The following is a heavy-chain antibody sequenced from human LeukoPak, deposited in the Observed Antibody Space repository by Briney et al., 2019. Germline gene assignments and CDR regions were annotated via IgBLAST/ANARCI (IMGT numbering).Heavy chain of an antibody. CDR3: ARGRSITGPLDY. Sequence: GGSLRLSCAASGFTFSSYAMSWVRQATGKGLEWVSAIGTAGDTYYPGSVKGRFTISRENAKNSLYLQMNSLRAGDTAVYYCARGRSITGPLDYWGQGTLVTVSS. CDR1: GFTFSSYA. CDR2: IGTAGDT. V-gene: IGHV3-13*01. J-gene: IGHJ4*02. D-gene: IGHD1-20*01.